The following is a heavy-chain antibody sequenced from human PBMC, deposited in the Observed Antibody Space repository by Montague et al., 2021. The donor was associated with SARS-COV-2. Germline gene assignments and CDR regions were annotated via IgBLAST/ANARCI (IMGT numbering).Heavy chain of an antibody. CDR3: ARGGGYYNYGLDV. CDR2: IYYSGST. CDR1: GGSISSYY. V-gene: IGHV4-59*13. D-gene: IGHD3-22*01. Sequence: SETLSLTCSVSGGSISSYYWSWIRQSPGKGLEWIGYIYYSGSTDXSPSLTSRVTISLDTSKNQFSLKVTSVTAADTAVYYCARGGGYYNYGLDVWGPGTTVTVSS. J-gene: IGHJ6*02.